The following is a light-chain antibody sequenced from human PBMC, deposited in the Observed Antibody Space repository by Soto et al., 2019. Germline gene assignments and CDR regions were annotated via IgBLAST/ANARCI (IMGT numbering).Light chain of an antibody. CDR3: QQHHRR. CDR2: SAS. J-gene: IGKJ3*01. V-gene: IGKV1-5*01. CDR1: QSVSRG. Sequence: DLQMTQSPSTLSASVGDRVTITCRASQSVSRGLAWDQQKPGKAPKLLISSASSLQSGVPSRFSGSRSETEFTLTISGLQPDDFATYYCQQHHRRFGPGTKVEI.